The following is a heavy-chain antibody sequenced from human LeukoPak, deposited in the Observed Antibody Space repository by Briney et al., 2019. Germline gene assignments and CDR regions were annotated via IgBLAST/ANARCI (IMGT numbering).Heavy chain of an antibody. V-gene: IGHV1-18*01. CDR2: ISAYNGNT. J-gene: IGHJ6*03. Sequence: GASVKVSCKASGYTFTSYGISWVRQAPGQGLEWMGWISAYNGNTNYAQKLQGRVTMTTDTSTSTAYMELRSLRSDDTAVYYCARLGTTTVTTEFVRRDYYYYMDVWGKGTTVTVSS. CDR3: ARLGTTTVTTEFVRRDYYYYMDV. CDR1: GYTFTSYG. D-gene: IGHD4-17*01.